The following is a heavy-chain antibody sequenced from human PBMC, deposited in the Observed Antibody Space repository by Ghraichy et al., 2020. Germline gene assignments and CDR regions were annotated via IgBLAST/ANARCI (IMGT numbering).Heavy chain of an antibody. CDR2: IYYSGST. CDR1: GGSISSGGYY. CDR3: ARDLWHYDFWSGYYRSYYYYGMDV. J-gene: IGHJ6*02. V-gene: IGHV4-31*03. Sequence: SETLSLTCTVSGGSISSGGYYWSWIRQHPGKGLEWIGYIYYSGSTYYNPSLKSRVTISVDTSKNQFSLKLSSVTAADTAVYYCARDLWHYDFWSGYYRSYYYYGMDVWGQGTTVTVSS. D-gene: IGHD3-3*01.